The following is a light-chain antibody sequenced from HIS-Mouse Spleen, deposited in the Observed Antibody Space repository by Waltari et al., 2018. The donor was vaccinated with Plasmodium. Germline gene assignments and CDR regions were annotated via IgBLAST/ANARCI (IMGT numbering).Light chain of an antibody. J-gene: IGLJ3*02. CDR2: EDS. Sequence: SYELTQPPSVSVSPGQTARITCSGDALPKKYAYWYQQKSGQATVLVIYEDSKRPSGIPERFSGSSSGKMATLTSSGAQVEDEADYYCYSTDSSGNHRVFGGGTKLTVL. CDR1: ALPKKY. V-gene: IGLV3-10*01. CDR3: YSTDSSGNHRV.